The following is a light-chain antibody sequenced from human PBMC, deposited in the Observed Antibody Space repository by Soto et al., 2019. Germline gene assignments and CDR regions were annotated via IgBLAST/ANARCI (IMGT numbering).Light chain of an antibody. CDR2: DVS. Sequence: SVLTPPSSVSGSPWQAITISCTGTSRDVGGYNYVSWYQQHPGKAPKLMIYDVSNRPSGVSNRFSGSKSGNTASLTISGLQAEDEADYYCSSYTSSSLHVFGTGTKVTVL. CDR3: SSYTSSSLHV. V-gene: IGLV2-14*03. J-gene: IGLJ1*01. CDR1: SRDVGGYNY.